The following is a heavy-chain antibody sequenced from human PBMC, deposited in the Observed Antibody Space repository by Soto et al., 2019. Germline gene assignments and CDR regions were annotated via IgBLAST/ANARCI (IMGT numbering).Heavy chain of an antibody. CDR2: IIPIFGTA. J-gene: IGHJ5*02. V-gene: IGHV1-69*13. CDR3: ARDRHIILGIAVPSNRFDP. CDR1: GGTFSSYA. Sequence: GASVKVSCKASGGTFSSYAISWVRQAPGQGLEWMGGIIPIFGTANYAQKFQGRVTITADESTSTAYMELRSLRSEDTAVYYCARDRHIILGIAVPSNRFDPWGQGTLVTVYS. D-gene: IGHD6-19*01.